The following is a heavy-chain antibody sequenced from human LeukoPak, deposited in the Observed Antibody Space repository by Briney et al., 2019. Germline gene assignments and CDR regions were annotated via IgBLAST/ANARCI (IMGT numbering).Heavy chain of an antibody. CDR1: GLTFSDYN. V-gene: IGHV3-21*01. CDR3: ARWPYSSSYYFDY. CDR2: ITSGTTYI. J-gene: IGHJ4*02. D-gene: IGHD6-6*01. Sequence: GGSLRLSCAASGLTFSDYNMNWVCQSPEKGLGWDSSITSGTTYIYYADSVRGRFTLSRDNAKNSLYLQMNSLRAEDTAVYYCARWPYSSSYYFDYWGQGTLVTVSS.